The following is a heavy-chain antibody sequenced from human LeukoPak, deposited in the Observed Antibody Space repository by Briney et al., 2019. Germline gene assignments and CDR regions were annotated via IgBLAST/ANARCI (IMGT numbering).Heavy chain of an antibody. J-gene: IGHJ5*02. CDR1: GFTLSSYV. V-gene: IGHV3-23*01. CDR3: VRSSSSHFSPDLNWFDP. Sequence: GRSLSLSCAASGFTLSSYVMAWVRQAPGKGLEWVSATSGGGDKSYHADSVKGRFTISRDNLKNTVSLQMNRLRVQDTAVYYCVRSSSSHFSPDLNWFDPGGNGTLVAVSS. CDR2: TSGGGDKS. D-gene: IGHD6-13*01.